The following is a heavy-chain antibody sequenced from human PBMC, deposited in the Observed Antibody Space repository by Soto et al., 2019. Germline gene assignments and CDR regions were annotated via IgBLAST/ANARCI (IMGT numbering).Heavy chain of an antibody. CDR3: ARGGMVRGVHAFFDY. CDR2: IWYDGSNK. CDR1: GFTFSSYG. Sequence: GGSLRLSCAASGFTFSSYGMHWVRQAPGKGLEWVAVIWYDGSNKYYADSVKGRFTISRDNSKNTLYLQMNSLRAEDTAVYYCARGGMVRGVHAFFDYWGQGTLVTVSS. V-gene: IGHV3-33*01. D-gene: IGHD3-10*01. J-gene: IGHJ4*02.